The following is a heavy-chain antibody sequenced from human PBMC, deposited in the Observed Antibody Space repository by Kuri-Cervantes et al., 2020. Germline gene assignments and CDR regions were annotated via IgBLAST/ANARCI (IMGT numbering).Heavy chain of an antibody. Sequence: GGSLRLSCAASGFTVSSNYMSWVRQAPGKGLEWVSVIYSGGSTYYADSVKGRFTISRDNSKNSLYLQMNSLRAEDTAVYYCARGYGSGSYFWSYYYYGMDVWGQGTTVTVSS. D-gene: IGHD3-10*01. J-gene: IGHJ6*02. CDR1: GFTVSSNY. CDR2: IYSGGST. CDR3: ARGYGSGSYFWSYYYYGMDV. V-gene: IGHV3-66*01.